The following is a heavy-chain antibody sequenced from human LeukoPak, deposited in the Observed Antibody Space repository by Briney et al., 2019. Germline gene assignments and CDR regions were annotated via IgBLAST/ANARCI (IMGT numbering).Heavy chain of an antibody. CDR3: ARSAYSGYLGL. CDR1: GFTFSTYS. Sequence: GGSLRLSCAASGFTFSTYSMNWVRQAPGKGLEWVSYISSSSSTIYYADSVRGRLTISRDNAKNSLYLQMNNLRAEDTAVYYCARSAYSGYLGLWGQGTLVTVSS. CDR2: ISSSSSTI. J-gene: IGHJ4*02. V-gene: IGHV3-48*01. D-gene: IGHD5-12*01.